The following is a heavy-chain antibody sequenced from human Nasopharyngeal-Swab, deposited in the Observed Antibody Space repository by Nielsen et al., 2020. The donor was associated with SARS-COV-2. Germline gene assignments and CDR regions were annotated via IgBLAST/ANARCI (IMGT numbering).Heavy chain of an antibody. CDR1: GFTFSTYD. CDR3: AKPRLAYYYYGMDV. CDR2: ISGSGEST. V-gene: IGHV3-23*01. Sequence: GESLKISCAASGFTFSTYDMSWVRQAPGKGLEWVSGISGSGESTHYADSVKGRFTISRDNSKNTLYLQMNSLRAEDTAMYYCAKPRLAYYYYGMDVWGQGTTVTVSS. J-gene: IGHJ6*02.